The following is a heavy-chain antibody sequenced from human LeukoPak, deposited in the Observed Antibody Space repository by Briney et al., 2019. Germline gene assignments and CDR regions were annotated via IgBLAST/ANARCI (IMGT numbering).Heavy chain of an antibody. J-gene: IGHJ4*02. V-gene: IGHV4-34*01. CDR1: GGSFSGYY. CDR2: INHSGST. CDR3: ARDYKTWAVAGDIDY. Sequence: PSETLSLTCAVYGGSFSGYYWSWIRQPPGKGLEWIGEINHSGSTNYNPSLKSRVTISVDTSKNQFSLKLSSVTAADTAVYYCARDYKTWAVAGDIDYWGQGTLVTVSS. D-gene: IGHD6-13*01.